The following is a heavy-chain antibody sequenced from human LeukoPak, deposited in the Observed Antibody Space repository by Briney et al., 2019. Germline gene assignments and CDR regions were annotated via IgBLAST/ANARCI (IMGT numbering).Heavy chain of an antibody. J-gene: IGHJ4*02. V-gene: IGHV3-7*01. Sequence: GESLKISCKGSGYSFTSYWIGWVRQMPGKGLEWVANINPHGSEKNYVDSVKGRFTISRDRTKNSLFLQMNNLRAEDTAVYYCARSDYWGQGILVTVSS. CDR1: GYSFTSYW. CDR2: INPHGSEK. CDR3: ARSDY.